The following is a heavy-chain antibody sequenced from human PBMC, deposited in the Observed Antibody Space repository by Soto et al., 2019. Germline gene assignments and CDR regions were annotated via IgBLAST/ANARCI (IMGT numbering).Heavy chain of an antibody. CDR3: ARDYCSSTSCHDAFDI. J-gene: IGHJ3*02. V-gene: IGHV1-18*01. Sequence: ASVKVSCKASGYTFTSYGISWVRQAPGQGLEWMGWISAYNGNTNYAQKLQGRVTMTTDTSTSTAYMELRSLRSDDTAVYYCARDYCSSTSCHDAFDIWGQGTMVTVS. CDR1: GYTFTSYG. CDR2: ISAYNGNT. D-gene: IGHD2-2*01.